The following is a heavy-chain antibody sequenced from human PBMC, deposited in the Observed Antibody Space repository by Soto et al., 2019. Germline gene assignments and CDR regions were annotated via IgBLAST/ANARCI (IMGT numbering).Heavy chain of an antibody. CDR1: GFTFSSYW. V-gene: IGHV3-7*01. D-gene: IGHD3-3*01. Sequence: PGGSLRLSCAASGFTFSSYWMSWVRQAPGKGLEWVANIKQDGSEKYYVDSVKGRFTISRDNAKNSLYLQMNSLRAEDTAVYYCARDSGVLRFLEWLYPMDVWGKGTTVTVSS. CDR3: ARDSGVLRFLEWLYPMDV. J-gene: IGHJ6*03. CDR2: IKQDGSEK.